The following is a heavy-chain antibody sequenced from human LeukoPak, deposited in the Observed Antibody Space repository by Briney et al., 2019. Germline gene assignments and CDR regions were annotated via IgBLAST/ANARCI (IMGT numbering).Heavy chain of an antibody. CDR2: IRYDGSNK. CDR1: GFTFSSYG. Sequence: GGSLRLSCAASGFTFSSYGMHWVRQAPGKGLEWVAFIRYDGSNKYYADSVKCRFTISRDNSKNTLYLQMNSLRAEDTAVYYCAKDDWVIAAAVRLYYYYGMDVWGQGTTVTVSS. CDR3: AKDDWVIAAAVRLYYYYGMDV. D-gene: IGHD6-13*01. V-gene: IGHV3-30*02. J-gene: IGHJ6*02.